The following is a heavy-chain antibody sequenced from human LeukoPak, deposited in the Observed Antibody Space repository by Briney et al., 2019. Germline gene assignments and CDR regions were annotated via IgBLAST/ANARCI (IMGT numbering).Heavy chain of an antibody. J-gene: IGHJ5*02. CDR1: GGTFTSYA. Sequence: SVKVSCKASGGTFTSYAISWVRQAPGQGLEWMGGIIPIFGTANYAQKFQGRVTITTDESTSTAYMELSSLRSEDTAVYYCARDLDDYYDGTPHHWFDPWGQGTLVTVSS. D-gene: IGHD3-22*01. V-gene: IGHV1-69*05. CDR2: IIPIFGTA. CDR3: ARDLDDYYDGTPHHWFDP.